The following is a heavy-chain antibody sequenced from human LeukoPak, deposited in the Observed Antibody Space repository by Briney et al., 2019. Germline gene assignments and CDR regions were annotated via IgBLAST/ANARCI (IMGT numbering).Heavy chain of an antibody. V-gene: IGHV3-13*01. Sequence: GGSLRLSCAASGFTFSSYDMHWVRQATGKGLEWVSAIGTAGDTYYPGSVKGRFTISRDNSKNTLYLQMNSLRAEDTAVYYCAKDLYLRGYDFWSGYSPEAFDIWGQGTMVTVSS. D-gene: IGHD3-3*01. CDR1: GFTFSSYD. CDR2: IGTAGDT. CDR3: AKDLYLRGYDFWSGYSPEAFDI. J-gene: IGHJ3*02.